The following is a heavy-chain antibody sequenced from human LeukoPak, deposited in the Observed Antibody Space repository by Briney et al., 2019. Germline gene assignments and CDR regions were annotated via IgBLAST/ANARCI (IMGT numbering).Heavy chain of an antibody. CDR3: ARDACSSTSCYGYFQH. Sequence: PSETLSLTCTVSGGSISSGSYYWSWIRQPPGKVLEWIGYIYYSGSTNYNPSLKSRVTISVDTSKNQFSLKLSSVTAADTAVYYCARDACSSTSCYGYFQHWGQGTLVTVSS. D-gene: IGHD2-2*01. V-gene: IGHV4-61*01. CDR2: IYYSGST. J-gene: IGHJ1*01. CDR1: GGSISSGSYY.